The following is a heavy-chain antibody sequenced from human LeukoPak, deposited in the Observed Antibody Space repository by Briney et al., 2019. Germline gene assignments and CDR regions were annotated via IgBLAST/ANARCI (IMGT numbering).Heavy chain of an antibody. CDR2: IYTSGST. V-gene: IGHV4-61*02. J-gene: IGHJ4*02. D-gene: IGHD7-27*01. CDR3: ATRKLGSDY. CDR1: GGSISSGSYY. Sequence: SETLSLTCSVSGGSISSGSYYWSWIRQPAGKGLEWIGRIYTSGSTNYNPSLKSRVTISVDTSKSQFSLKLSSVTAADTAVYYCATRKLGSDYWGQGTLVTVSS.